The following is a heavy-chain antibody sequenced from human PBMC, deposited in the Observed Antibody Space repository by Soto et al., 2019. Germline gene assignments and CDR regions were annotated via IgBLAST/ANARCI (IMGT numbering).Heavy chain of an antibody. Sequence: ASVKVSCKASGYTFTRYTMNWLRQAPGQRLEWMGWINPDNGNTKSSQKFQDRVIITRDTSASTAYMDLSSLRSEDTAVYYCARGIVTGQPDPWGHGTLLTLSS. CDR2: INPDNGNT. J-gene: IGHJ5*02. V-gene: IGHV1-3*01. CDR1: GYTFTRYT. D-gene: IGHD2-15*01. CDR3: ARGIVTGQPDP.